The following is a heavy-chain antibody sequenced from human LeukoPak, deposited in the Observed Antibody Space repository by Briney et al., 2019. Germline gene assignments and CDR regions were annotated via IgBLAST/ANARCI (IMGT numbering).Heavy chain of an antibody. V-gene: IGHV4-31*03. CDR2: IYYSGSA. D-gene: IGHD1-26*01. CDR1: GGSISSGGYY. Sequence: SETLSLTCTVSGGSISSGGYYWSWIRQHPGKGLEWIGYIYYSGSAYYNPSLKSRVTISVDTSKNQFSLKLSSVTAADTAVYYCARGSRGSYRLDYWGQGTLVTVSS. J-gene: IGHJ4*02. CDR3: ARGSRGSYRLDY.